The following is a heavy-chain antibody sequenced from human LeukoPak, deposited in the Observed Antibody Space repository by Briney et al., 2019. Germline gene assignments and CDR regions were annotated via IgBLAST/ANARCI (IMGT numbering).Heavy chain of an antibody. Sequence: SETLSLTCAVYGGSFSGYYWSWIRQPPGKGLEWIGEINHSGSTNYNPSLKSRVTISVDTSKNQFPLKLSSVTAADTAVYYCARWRRAETFDYWGQGTLVTVSS. V-gene: IGHV4-34*01. D-gene: IGHD3-3*01. J-gene: IGHJ4*02. CDR1: GGSFSGYY. CDR3: ARWRRAETFDY. CDR2: INHSGST.